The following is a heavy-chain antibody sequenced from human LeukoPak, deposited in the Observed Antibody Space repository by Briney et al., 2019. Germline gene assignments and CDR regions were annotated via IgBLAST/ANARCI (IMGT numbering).Heavy chain of an antibody. D-gene: IGHD3-16*01. Sequence: GGSLRLSCAASRFSFSHYWMTWVRQAPGKGVEWVANINQDASDKHYADSVKGRFTISRDNAKNSLYLQMNSLRAEDTAVYYCARDGLHLGLWAFDIWGQGTMVTVSS. CDR2: INQDASDK. V-gene: IGHV3-7*01. CDR1: RFSFSHYW. J-gene: IGHJ3*02. CDR3: ARDGLHLGLWAFDI.